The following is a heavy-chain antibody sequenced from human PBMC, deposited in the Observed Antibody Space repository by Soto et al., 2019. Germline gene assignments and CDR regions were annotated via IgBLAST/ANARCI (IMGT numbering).Heavy chain of an antibody. CDR3: ARADAWALPGYRFDY. V-gene: IGHV3-30-3*01. CDR2: ISYDGSEK. CDR1: GFTFSSYA. J-gene: IGHJ4*02. Sequence: QAQLVESGGGVVQPGRSLRLSCAASGFTFSSYAMHWVRQAPGKGLEWVAVISYDGSEKHNADSVKGRFTISRDNSTNTLHLQMNSLRPEDTAVYYCARADAWALPGYRFDYWVQGNLITVSS. D-gene: IGHD3-16*02.